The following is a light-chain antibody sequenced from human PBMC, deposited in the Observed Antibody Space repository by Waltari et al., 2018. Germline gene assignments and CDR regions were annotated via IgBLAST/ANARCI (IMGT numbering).Light chain of an antibody. V-gene: IGKV3-20*01. CDR2: GSA. CDR3: QYYVSLPLT. Sequence: EIVLSQSPGPLSLSLGERATLSCRTSQSVSRTLAWYQQKPGQAPRHLIYGSALRATGIPDRFSGGVSGTDFSLTISRLWPEEFAVYYCQYYVSLPLTFGQGTNGEIK. J-gene: IGKJ1*01. CDR1: QSVSRT.